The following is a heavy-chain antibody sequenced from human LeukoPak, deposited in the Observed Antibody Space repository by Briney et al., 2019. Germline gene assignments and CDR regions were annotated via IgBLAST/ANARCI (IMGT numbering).Heavy chain of an antibody. CDR2: IYYSGST. J-gene: IGHJ4*02. CDR1: GGSISSGDYY. D-gene: IGHD2-2*01. CDR3: ARDDTYCSSTSCYWVTDY. Sequence: PSETLSLTCTVSGGSISSGDYYWSWIRQPPGKGLEWIGYIYYSGSTNYNPSLKSRVTISVDTSKNQFSLKLSSVTAADTAVYYCARDDTYCSSTSCYWVTDYWGQGTLVTVSS. V-gene: IGHV4-61*08.